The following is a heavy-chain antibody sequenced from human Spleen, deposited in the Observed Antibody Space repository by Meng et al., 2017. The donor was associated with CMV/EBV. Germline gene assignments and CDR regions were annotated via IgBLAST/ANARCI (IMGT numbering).Heavy chain of an antibody. D-gene: IGHD2-2*01. Sequence: TIHCVRQAPGKGLEWVAVISYDGSNRYYADSVKGRFTISRVNSKNTLYLQLNSLTAEDTAVYYCARDHFTEARCSCTSCYGYYFDYWGQGTLVTVSS. J-gene: IGHJ4*02. V-gene: IGHV3-30*04. CDR1: T. CDR3: ARDHFTEARCSCTSCYGYYFDY. CDR2: ISYDGSNR.